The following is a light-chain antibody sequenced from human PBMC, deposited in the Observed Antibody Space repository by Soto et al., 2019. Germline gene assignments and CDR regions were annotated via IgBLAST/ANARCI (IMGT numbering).Light chain of an antibody. V-gene: IGKV3-20*01. CDR1: HSGSSNY. CDR2: HVS. Sequence: EIVLTQSPGTLSLSPGERATLSCRASHSGSSNYLAWYQQKPGQAPRLLIYHVSSMSTGIPDRFSGSGSGTDFTLTISRLEPLDFAVYYCQQYGISPTFGQGTKVEIK. J-gene: IGKJ1*01. CDR3: QQYGISPT.